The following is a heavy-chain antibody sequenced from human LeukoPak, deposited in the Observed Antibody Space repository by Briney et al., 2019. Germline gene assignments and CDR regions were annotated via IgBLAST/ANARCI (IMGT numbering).Heavy chain of an antibody. Sequence: GASVKVSCKASGYTFTSYGISWVRQAPGQGLEWMGWISAYNGNTNYAQKPQGRVTMTTDTSTSTAYMELRSLRSDDTAVYYCARDEWPYCSSTSCYKEGNYYYYYYMDVWGKGTTVTVSS. CDR3: ARDEWPYCSSTSCYKEGNYYYYYYMDV. J-gene: IGHJ6*03. CDR1: GYTFTSYG. CDR2: ISAYNGNT. V-gene: IGHV1-18*01. D-gene: IGHD2-2*02.